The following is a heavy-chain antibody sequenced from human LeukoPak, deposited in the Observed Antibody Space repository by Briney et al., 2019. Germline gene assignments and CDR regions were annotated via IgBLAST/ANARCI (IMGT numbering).Heavy chain of an antibody. Sequence: SETLSLTCTVSGGSISTSNSYWGWIRQPPGKGLEWIGSIYYSGNTYYNASLKSQVSISIDTSKNQFSLRLTSVTAADTAVYYCARQTGSGLFILPGGQGTLVTVSS. J-gene: IGHJ4*02. CDR3: ARQTGSGLFILP. CDR2: IYYSGNT. D-gene: IGHD3/OR15-3a*01. V-gene: IGHV4-39*01. CDR1: GGSISTSNSY.